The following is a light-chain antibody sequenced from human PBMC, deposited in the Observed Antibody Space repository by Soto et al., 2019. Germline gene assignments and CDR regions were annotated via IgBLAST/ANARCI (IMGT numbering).Light chain of an antibody. CDR3: QQYNSYST. CDR1: QSIGRW. Sequence: DIQMTQSPSTLSASVGDRVTITCRASQSIGRWLAWYQQKPGKAPKLLIYKASSLESGVPSRFSGSGSGTEFTLTISSLQADDFATYYCQQYNSYSTFGQGTRLEIK. CDR2: KAS. J-gene: IGKJ5*01. V-gene: IGKV1-5*03.